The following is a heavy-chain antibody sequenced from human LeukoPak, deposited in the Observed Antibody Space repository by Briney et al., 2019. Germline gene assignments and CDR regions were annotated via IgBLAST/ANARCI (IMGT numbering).Heavy chain of an antibody. CDR2: ISAYNGNT. D-gene: IGHD6-13*01. J-gene: IGHJ6*03. V-gene: IGHV1-18*01. CDR1: GYTFTNYG. CDR3: ARAIASTGTQYSYYYYMDV. Sequence: ASVKVSCKASGYTFTNYGISWVRQAPGQGLEWVGWISAYNGNTNYPQRLQGRVTMTTDTSTSTAYMDLRSLRSDDTAVYYCARAIASTGTQYSYYYYMDVWGKGTTVTVSS.